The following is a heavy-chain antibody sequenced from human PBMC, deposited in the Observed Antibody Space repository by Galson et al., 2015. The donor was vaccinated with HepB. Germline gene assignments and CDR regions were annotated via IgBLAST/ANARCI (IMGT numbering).Heavy chain of an antibody. J-gene: IGHJ5*02. CDR2: INTNTGKP. CDR1: GYTFSRYA. D-gene: IGHD5-18*01. Sequence: SVKVSCKASGYTFSRYAMNWVRQAPGQGLEWMGWINTNTGKPTYAQGFTGRFVSSLDTSVSTAYLQISSLKAEDTAVYYCAREIYSSGFQGWFDPWGQGTLVTVSS. V-gene: IGHV7-4-1*02. CDR3: AREIYSSGFQGWFDP.